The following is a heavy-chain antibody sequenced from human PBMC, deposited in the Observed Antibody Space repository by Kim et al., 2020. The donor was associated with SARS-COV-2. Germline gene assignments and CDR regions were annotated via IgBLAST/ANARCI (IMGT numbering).Heavy chain of an antibody. D-gene: IGHD3-16*02. CDR2: INTDTGNP. CDR1: GYTFTNNA. Sequence: ASVKVSCKASGYTFTNNAISWVRQAPGQGLEWMGWINTDTGNPTYAQAFTRRFVFSVNTSVTTAYLQISSLEAEDTALYYCARVIWGPYRYTDYWVQGTL. J-gene: IGHJ4*02. CDR3: ARVIWGPYRYTDY. V-gene: IGHV7-4-1*02.